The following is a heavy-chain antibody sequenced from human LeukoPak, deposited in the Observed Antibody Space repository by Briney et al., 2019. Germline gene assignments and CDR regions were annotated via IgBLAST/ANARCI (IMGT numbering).Heavy chain of an antibody. CDR1: GGTFSSYA. CDR3: ARDIVVVPAANDAFDI. Sequence: SVKVSCKASGGTFSSYAISWVRQAPGQGLEWMGGIIPIFGTANYAQKFQGRVTITADESTSTAYMELSSLRSEDTAVHYCARDIVVVPAANDAFDIWGQGTMVTVSS. V-gene: IGHV1-69*13. J-gene: IGHJ3*02. D-gene: IGHD2-2*01. CDR2: IIPIFGTA.